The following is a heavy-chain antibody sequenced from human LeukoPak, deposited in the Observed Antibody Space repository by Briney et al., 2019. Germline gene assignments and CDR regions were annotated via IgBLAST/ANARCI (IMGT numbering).Heavy chain of an antibody. J-gene: IGHJ4*02. D-gene: IGHD5-12*01. CDR3: ARGGVGGYDYFDS. Sequence: SETLSLTCTVSGGSIRSSSNYWGWIRQPPGKGLEWIGHITYSGSTDYSPSLRSRVTMSVDTSKNQFSLKLNSVTAAETAMYFCARGGVGGYDYFDSWGQGTLVAVSS. CDR1: GGSIRSSSNY. V-gene: IGHV4-30-4*08. CDR2: ITYSGST.